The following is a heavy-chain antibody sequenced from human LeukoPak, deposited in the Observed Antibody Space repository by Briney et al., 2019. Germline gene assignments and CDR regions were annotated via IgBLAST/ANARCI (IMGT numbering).Heavy chain of an antibody. CDR2: IYYSGST. D-gene: IGHD4-17*01. J-gene: IGHJ4*02. Sequence: SETLSLTCSVSGGSISSYYWSWIRQPPGKGLEWIGYIYYSGSTNYNPSLKSRVTISVDTSKNQFSLKLSSVTAADTAVYYCARDEDGDYVPTLDYWGQGTLVTVSS. CDR1: GGSISSYY. V-gene: IGHV4-59*01. CDR3: ARDEDGDYVPTLDY.